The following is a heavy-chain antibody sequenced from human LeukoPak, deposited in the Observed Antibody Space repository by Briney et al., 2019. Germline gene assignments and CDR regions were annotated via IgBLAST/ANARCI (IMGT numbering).Heavy chain of an antibody. D-gene: IGHD6-19*01. J-gene: IGHJ4*02. V-gene: IGHV3-48*02. CDR2: ISSSSSTI. CDR3: ARDEGGRVVAGFFDY. CDR1: GFTFSSYS. Sequence: GGSLRLSCAASGFTFSSYSMNWVRQAPGKGLEWVSYISSSSSTIYYADSVKGRFTISRDNAKNSLYLQMSSLGDEDTALYFCARDEGGRVVAGFFDYWGQGTLVTVSS.